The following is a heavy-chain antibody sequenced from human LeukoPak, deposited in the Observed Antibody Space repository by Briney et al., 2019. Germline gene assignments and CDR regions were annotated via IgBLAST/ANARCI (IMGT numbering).Heavy chain of an antibody. D-gene: IGHD6-19*01. CDR1: GFTFSSYS. CDR3: VAVAGTKPLFLFDC. J-gene: IGHJ4*02. CDR2: ISSSSSYI. V-gene: IGHV3-21*01. Sequence: GGSLRLSCAASGFTFSSYSMNWVRQAPGKGLEWVSPISSSSSYIYYADSVKGRFTISRDNAKNSLYLQMNSLRAEDTAVYYCVAVAGTKPLFLFDCWGQGTLVTVS.